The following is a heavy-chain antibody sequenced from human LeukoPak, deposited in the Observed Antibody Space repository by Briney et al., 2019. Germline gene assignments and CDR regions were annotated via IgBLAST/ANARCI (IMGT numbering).Heavy chain of an antibody. CDR2: IIPIFGTA. D-gene: IGHD3-22*01. V-gene: IGHV1-69*13. Sequence: EASVKVSCKASGYTFTSYAMNWVRQAPGQGLEWMGGIIPIFGTANYAQKFQGRVTITADESTSTAYMELSSLRSEDTAVYYCARNYDSSGYYEGRGAFDIWGQGTMVTVSS. CDR3: ARNYDSSGYYEGRGAFDI. CDR1: GYTFTSYA. J-gene: IGHJ3*02.